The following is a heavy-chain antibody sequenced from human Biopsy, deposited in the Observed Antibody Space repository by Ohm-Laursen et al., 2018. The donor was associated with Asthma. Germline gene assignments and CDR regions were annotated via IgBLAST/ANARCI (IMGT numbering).Heavy chain of an antibody. J-gene: IGHJ4*02. V-gene: IGHV1-69*06. Sequence: SVKVSCKAPGGTFSNFAISWVRQAPGQGLEWLGGIMTVFGTTNYAQRFQGRVTITADIFTRTVYMELSSLSSDDTAVYYCASDFPKDYVRYNFQFWGQGTLVTVSS. CDR3: ASDFPKDYVRYNFQF. CDR1: GGTFSNFA. D-gene: IGHD4-17*01. CDR2: IMTVFGTT.